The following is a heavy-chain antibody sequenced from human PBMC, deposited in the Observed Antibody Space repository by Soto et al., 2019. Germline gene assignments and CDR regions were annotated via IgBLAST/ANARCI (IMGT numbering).Heavy chain of an antibody. J-gene: IGHJ4*02. D-gene: IGHD3-9*01. Sequence: QVQLVQSGAEVKKPGPSVKVSCKASGGTFSSYAISWVRQAPGQGLEWMGGIIPIFGTANYAQKFQGRVTMTADESASTAYMELSSLRSEDTAVYYCATKQKERLISYDILTGYYPYFDYWGQGTLVTVSS. CDR2: IIPIFGTA. V-gene: IGHV1-69*01. CDR3: ATKQKERLISYDILTGYYPYFDY. CDR1: GGTFSSYA.